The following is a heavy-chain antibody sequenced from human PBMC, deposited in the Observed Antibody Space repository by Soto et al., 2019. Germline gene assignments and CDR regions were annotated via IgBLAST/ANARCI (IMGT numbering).Heavy chain of an antibody. J-gene: IGHJ4*02. CDR1: GFTVSSNY. V-gene: IGHV3-66*01. CDR2: IYSGGST. D-gene: IGHD3-16*02. Sequence: EVQLVESGGGLVQPGGSLRLSCAASGFTVSSNYMSWVRQAPGKGLEWVSVIYSGGSTYYADSVKGRFTISRDNSKNTLYLQMNSLRAEDTAVYYCARGFTYYDYVWGSYRQRFDYWGQGTLVTVSS. CDR3: ARGFTYYDYVWGSYRQRFDY.